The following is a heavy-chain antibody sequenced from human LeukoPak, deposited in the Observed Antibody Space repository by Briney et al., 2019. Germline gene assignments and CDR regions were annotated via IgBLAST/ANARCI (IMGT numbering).Heavy chain of an antibody. CDR3: AKDTRNAVVSRGYGIDA. CDR2: ISGDGISI. D-gene: IGHD2-15*01. J-gene: IGHJ6*02. V-gene: IGHV3-43*02. CDR1: GFTFDDFA. Sequence: GGSLRLSCATSGFTFDDFALHGVRQPPGKGLEWVSLISGDGISIYNADSVKGRFIISRDNNNSSLYLEMNSLRTEDTAFYYCAKDTRNAVVSRGYGIDAWGQGTPVTVSS.